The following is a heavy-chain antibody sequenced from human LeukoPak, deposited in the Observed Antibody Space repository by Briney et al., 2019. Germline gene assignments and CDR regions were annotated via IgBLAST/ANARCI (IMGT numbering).Heavy chain of an antibody. J-gene: IGHJ4*02. CDR1: GYTFTGYY. CDR3: AREASSSGNYYNAIDY. D-gene: IGHD3-10*01. CDR2: INPNNGGT. V-gene: IGHV1-2*02. Sequence: ASVKVSCKASGYTFTGYYMHWVRQAPGQGLEWMGWINPNNGGTNYAQSFQGRVTMTRDTSISTAYMELSRLRSDDTAVYYCAREASSSGNYYNAIDYWGQGTLVTVSS.